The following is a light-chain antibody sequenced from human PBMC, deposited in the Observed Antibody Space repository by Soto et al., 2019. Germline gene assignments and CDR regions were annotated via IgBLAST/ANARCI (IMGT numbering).Light chain of an antibody. CDR1: QSVSSN. J-gene: IGKJ5*01. CDR3: QQYNNWPLT. V-gene: IGKV3-15*01. CDR2: GAS. Sequence: EKVMTQSPATLSVSPGERATLSCRARQSVSSNLAWYQQKPGQAPRLLIYGASSRATGIPVRFSGSGSGTEFTLTISSLQSEDFAVYYCQQYNNWPLTFGQGTRLEIK.